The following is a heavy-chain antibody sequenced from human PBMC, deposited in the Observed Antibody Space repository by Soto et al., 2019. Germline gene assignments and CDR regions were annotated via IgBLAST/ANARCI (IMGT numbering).Heavy chain of an antibody. Sequence: PGGSLRLSCAASGFTFSDYYMSWIRQAPGKGLEWVSYISSSGSTIYYADTVKGRITITRDNAKNSLYLQMNSLRAEDTAVYYCARGYYVSGSHYFDYWGQGTLVTVSS. CDR2: ISSSGSTI. D-gene: IGHD3-10*01. CDR3: ARGYYVSGSHYFDY. V-gene: IGHV3-11*01. J-gene: IGHJ4*02. CDR1: GFTFSDYY.